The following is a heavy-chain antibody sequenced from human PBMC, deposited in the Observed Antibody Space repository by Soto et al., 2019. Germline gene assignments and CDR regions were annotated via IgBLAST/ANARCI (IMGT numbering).Heavy chain of an antibody. CDR3: ATHCSSTSCYTADYYYGMDV. CDR1: GGTFSSYA. V-gene: IGHV1-69*06. J-gene: IGHJ6*02. D-gene: IGHD2-2*02. CDR2: IIPIFGTA. Sequence: QVQLVQSGAEVKKPGSSVKVSCKASGGTFSSYAISWVRQAPVQGLEWMGGIIPIFGTANYAQKFQGRVTITADKSTSTAYMELSSLRSEDTAVYYCATHCSSTSCYTADYYYGMDVWGQGTTVTVSS.